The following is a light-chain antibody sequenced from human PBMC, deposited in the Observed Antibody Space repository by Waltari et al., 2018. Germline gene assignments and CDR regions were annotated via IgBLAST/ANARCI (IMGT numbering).Light chain of an antibody. J-gene: IGKJ2*01. CDR1: QSVSSN. CDR2: GAS. V-gene: IGKV3-15*01. Sequence: EIVMTQSPATQSVSPGERATLSCRASQSVSSNLAWYQQKPGQAPRLLIYGASTRATGIPARFSGSGSGTEFTLTISSLQSEDVAVYYCQQYNNWPPDTFGQGTKLEIK. CDR3: QQYNNWPPDT.